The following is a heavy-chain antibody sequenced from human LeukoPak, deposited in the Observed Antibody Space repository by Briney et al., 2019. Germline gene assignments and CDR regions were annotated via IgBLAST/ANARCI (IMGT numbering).Heavy chain of an antibody. J-gene: IGHJ5*02. CDR1: GYTFTSYG. Sequence: GASVKVSCKASGYTFTSYGVSWVRQAPGQGLEGMGWMNPNSGNTGYAQKFQGRVTITRNTSISTAYMELSSLRSEDTAVYYCARGPQAAARRGRGWFDPWGQGTLVTVSS. D-gene: IGHD6-6*01. CDR2: MNPNSGNT. V-gene: IGHV1-8*03. CDR3: ARGPQAAARRGRGWFDP.